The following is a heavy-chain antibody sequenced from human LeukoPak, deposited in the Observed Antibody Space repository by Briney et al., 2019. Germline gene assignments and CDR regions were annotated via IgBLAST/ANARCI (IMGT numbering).Heavy chain of an antibody. CDR2: INPNSGGT. J-gene: IGHJ5*01. CDR1: GYTLTGYY. V-gene: IGHV1-2*02. CDR3: ARDYYGSGSGGGFDS. D-gene: IGHD3-10*01. Sequence: ASVKVSCKASGYTLTGYYMHWVRQAPGQGLEWMGWINPNSGGTNYAQKFQGRVTMTRDTSISTAYMELSRLRSDDTAVYYCARDYYGSGSGGGFDSWGQGTLVTVSS.